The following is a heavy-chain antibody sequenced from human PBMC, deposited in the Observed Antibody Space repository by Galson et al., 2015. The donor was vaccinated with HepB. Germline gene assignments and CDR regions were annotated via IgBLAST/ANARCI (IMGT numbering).Heavy chain of an antibody. J-gene: IGHJ4*02. CDR1: GFTFRSSW. Sequence: SLRLSCADSGFTFRSSWMSWVRQAPGKGLEWVANIKQDGSEKYYVDSVKGRFTISRDNAKNSLYLQMNSLRAEDTAVYYCARDYYGSGSYHYWGQGSLVTVSS. CDR3: ARDYYGSGSYHY. CDR2: IKQDGSEK. V-gene: IGHV3-7*01. D-gene: IGHD3-10*01.